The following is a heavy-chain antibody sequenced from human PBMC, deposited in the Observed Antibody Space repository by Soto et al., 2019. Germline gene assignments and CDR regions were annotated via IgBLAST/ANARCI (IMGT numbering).Heavy chain of an antibody. CDR3: ARDAPLRGGDYVEAFDI. J-gene: IGHJ3*02. CDR1: GGSMSNYY. CDR2: IYYSGST. Sequence: SETLSLTCTVSGGSMSNYYWSWIRQPPGKGLEWIGYIYYSGSTNYNPSPKSRVTISVDTSKNQFSLKLSSVTAADTAVYYCARDAPLRGGDYVEAFDIWGQGTMVTVSS. D-gene: IGHD4-17*01. V-gene: IGHV4-59*01.